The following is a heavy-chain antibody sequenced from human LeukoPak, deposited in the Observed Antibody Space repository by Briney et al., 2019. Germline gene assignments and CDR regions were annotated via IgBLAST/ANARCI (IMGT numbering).Heavy chain of an antibody. Sequence: GGSLRLSCAASASTFSSYAMNWVRQAPGKGLEWVSTISGSGGSKYYAASVKGRFTISRDNSKNTLYLQMNSLRAEDTAVYYCATWFGDSDAFDIWGQGTMVTVSS. D-gene: IGHD3-10*01. J-gene: IGHJ3*02. CDR1: ASTFSSYA. CDR2: ISGSGGSK. CDR3: ATWFGDSDAFDI. V-gene: IGHV3-23*01.